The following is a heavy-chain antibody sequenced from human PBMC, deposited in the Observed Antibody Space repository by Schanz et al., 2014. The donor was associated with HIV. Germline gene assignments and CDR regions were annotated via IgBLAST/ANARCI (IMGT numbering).Heavy chain of an antibody. CDR3: ARGAAEMATMTPWRY. D-gene: IGHD5-12*01. CDR2: ISPYNGNT. CDR1: GYTFTSNG. J-gene: IGHJ4*02. V-gene: IGHV1-18*01. Sequence: QVQLVQSGAEVKKPGASVKVSCKASGYTFTSNGISWVRQAPGQGLEWMGWISPYNGNTNYGQKFQGRVTMTRDTSISTAYMDLRSLRSDDTAVYYCARGAAEMATMTPWRYWGQGTLVTVSS.